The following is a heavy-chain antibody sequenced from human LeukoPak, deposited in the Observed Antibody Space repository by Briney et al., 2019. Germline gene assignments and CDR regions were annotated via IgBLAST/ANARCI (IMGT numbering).Heavy chain of an antibody. J-gene: IGHJ5*02. CDR3: ARAPLVLQYRWWFDP. D-gene: IGHD5-24*01. Sequence: GGSLRLSCAASGFTFSRYEMNWVRQAPGKGLAWISYISGSGDTIYYADSVKGRFTISRDNAKNSLYLQMNSLRAEDTAVYHCARAPLVLQYRWWFDPWGQGTLVIVSS. CDR2: ISGSGDTI. V-gene: IGHV3-48*03. CDR1: GFTFSRYE.